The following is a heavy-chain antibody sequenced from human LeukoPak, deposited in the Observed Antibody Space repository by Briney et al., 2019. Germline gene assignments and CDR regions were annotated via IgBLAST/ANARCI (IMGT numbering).Heavy chain of an antibody. J-gene: IGHJ5*02. Sequence: EASVKVSCKASGYTFTTYGISWVRQAPGQGLEWMGWISAYNGNTNYAQQFQGRVTMTTDTSMSTAYMELRSLRSDDTAVYYCARDLIAVRPGWLDPWGQGSLVTVSS. CDR2: ISAYNGNT. D-gene: IGHD6-6*01. CDR3: ARDLIAVRPGWLDP. CDR1: GYTFTTYG. V-gene: IGHV1-18*01.